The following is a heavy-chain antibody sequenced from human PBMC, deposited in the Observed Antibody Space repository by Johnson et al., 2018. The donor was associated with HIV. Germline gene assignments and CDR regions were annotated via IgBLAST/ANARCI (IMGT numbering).Heavy chain of an antibody. CDR1: GFTFSNYS. V-gene: IGHV3-33*01. CDR2: ICHNGSNK. Sequence: QVQLVESGGGVVQPGRSLRLSCAASGFTFSNYSMHWVRQAPGKGLEWVAVICHNGSNKHYADSVKGRFTISRDNSKNTLYLQMNSLRVEDTAVYYWARDPAAAALRAFDIWGQGTMVTVSS. D-gene: IGHD6-13*01. CDR3: ARDPAAAALRAFDI. J-gene: IGHJ3*02.